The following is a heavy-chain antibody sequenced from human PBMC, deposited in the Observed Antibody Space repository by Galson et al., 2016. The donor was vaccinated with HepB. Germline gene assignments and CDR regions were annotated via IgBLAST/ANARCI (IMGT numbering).Heavy chain of an antibody. Sequence: SLRLSCAASGFTFSSYTMHWVRQAPGEGLEWVAVVSYDGNKKYYADSVKGRFTISRDNSKNTLNLQLDSLTPEETAVYYCARGQWLHGEDVDFWGQGILVTVSS. J-gene: IGHJ4*02. D-gene: IGHD6-19*01. CDR3: ARGQWLHGEDVDF. CDR2: VSYDGNKK. CDR1: GFTFSSYT. V-gene: IGHV3-30-3*01.